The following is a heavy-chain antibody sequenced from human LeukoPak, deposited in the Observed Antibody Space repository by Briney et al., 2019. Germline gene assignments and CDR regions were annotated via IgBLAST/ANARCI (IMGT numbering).Heavy chain of an antibody. Sequence: GGSLRLSCATSGFIFSHHAMHWVRQAPGRGLDWVGIILNDGSNTYFAGSVKGRFSITRDSSTSTVYLQMTSLRPGDTAVYHCARSGSTSLDTWGQGTLVTVSS. CDR2: ILNDGSNT. CDR1: GFIFSHHA. CDR3: ARSGSTSLDT. D-gene: IGHD1-26*01. J-gene: IGHJ5*02. V-gene: IGHV3-30*04.